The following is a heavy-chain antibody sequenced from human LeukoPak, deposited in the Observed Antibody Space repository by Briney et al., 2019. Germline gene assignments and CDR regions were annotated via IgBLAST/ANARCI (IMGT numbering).Heavy chain of an antibody. CDR3: AIGRGGQQLGDY. J-gene: IGHJ4*02. D-gene: IGHD6-13*01. V-gene: IGHV5-51*01. CDR2: VYPDDSDT. CDR1: EYSFPNYC. Sequence: GESLKISCKHSEYSFPNYCIGWVRQIPGKGLEWMWIVYPDDSDTRYSPSFQGQVPIPADKSISTAYLQWSSLKAWDTAMYYCAIGRGGQQLGDYWGQGTLVTVSS.